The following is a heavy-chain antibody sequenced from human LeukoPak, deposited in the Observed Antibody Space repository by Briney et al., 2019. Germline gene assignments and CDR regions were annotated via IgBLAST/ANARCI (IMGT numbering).Heavy chain of an antibody. CDR3: ARYNHYSGFDM. J-gene: IGHJ3*02. CDR2: IYPSDSDT. CDR1: GYSFTSYW. V-gene: IGHV5-51*01. D-gene: IGHD3-10*01. Sequence: GESLKISCKSSGYSFTSYWIGWVRQMPGKGLEWMGIIYPSDSDTRYSPSFQGQVIISADKSTSTAYLQWSSLKASDTAVYYCARYNHYSGFDMWGQGTVVTASS.